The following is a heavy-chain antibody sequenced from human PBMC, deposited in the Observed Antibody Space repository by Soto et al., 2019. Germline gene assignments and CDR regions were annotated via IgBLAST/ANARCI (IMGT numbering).Heavy chain of an antibody. V-gene: IGHV5-51*01. CDR3: ARWGSSGYDSYYLFDY. CDR2: IYPGDSDT. Sequence: PGESLKISCKGSGYSFTSYWIGWVRQMPGKGLEWMGIIYPGDSDTRYSPSFQGQVTISADKSISTAYLQWSSLKASDTAMYYCARWGSSGYDSYYLFDYWGQGTLVTSPQ. CDR1: GYSFTSYW. J-gene: IGHJ4*02. D-gene: IGHD5-12*01.